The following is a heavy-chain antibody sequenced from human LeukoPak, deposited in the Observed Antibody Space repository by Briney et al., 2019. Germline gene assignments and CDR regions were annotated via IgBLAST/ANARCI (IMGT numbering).Heavy chain of an antibody. J-gene: IGHJ4*02. CDR1: GGSISSSSYY. CDR2: MDYRGTT. CDR3: XXXXXRXVXXXSRPDL. D-gene: IGHD2-2*01. V-gene: IGHV4-39*01. Sequence: SETLSLTCSVSGGSISSSSYYWGWIRQSPGTGLQWIGIMDYRGTTYENSSLNIRLTVSIDTSNNQFSLKLTSVTASDTAVDXXXXXXXRXVXXXSRPDLXGQGLLVTVSS.